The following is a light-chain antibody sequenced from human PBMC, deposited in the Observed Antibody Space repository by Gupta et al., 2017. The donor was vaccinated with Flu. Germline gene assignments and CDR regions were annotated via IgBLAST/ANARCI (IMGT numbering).Light chain of an antibody. Sequence: QSVVTQPPSASGTPGQRVTISCSGSSSNIGGHTVDWYQHLPGAAPSLLIYDDAERPAGVPARFSASKSGTSAALAISGLQSGEEADYYCAAWDNSRGGNYVFGTGTRVTVL. V-gene: IGLV1-44*01. CDR2: DDA. J-gene: IGLJ1*01. CDR1: SSNIGGHT. CDR3: AAWDNSRGGNYV.